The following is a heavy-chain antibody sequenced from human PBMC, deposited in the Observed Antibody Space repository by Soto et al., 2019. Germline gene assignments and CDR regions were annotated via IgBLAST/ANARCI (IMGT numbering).Heavy chain of an antibody. CDR1: GRTFSINADF. J-gene: IGHJ2*01. D-gene: IGHD5-12*01. CDR2: IDNGGNT. V-gene: IGHV4-39*01. Sequence: PSETLSLTCTVSGRTFSINADFWYLAWIRQPPGKGLEWIGSIDNGGNTYYNPPLKSRVTISVDTSKNQFSLKLSSVTAADTAVYYCARQGDGYNLGRYWYFDLWGRGTLVTVSS. CDR3: ARQGDGYNLGRYWYFDL.